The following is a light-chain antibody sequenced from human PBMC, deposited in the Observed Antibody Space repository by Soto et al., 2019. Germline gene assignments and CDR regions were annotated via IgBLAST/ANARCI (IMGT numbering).Light chain of an antibody. J-gene: IGLJ3*02. CDR2: EVT. Sequence: QSVLTQPASVSGSPGQSITISCTGTSSDVGGYNYVSWYQQHPGKAPKLMIYEVTNRPSGVSNRFSGSKSGNTASLTISGLQAEDEADYYCSSYTGSNTWVFGGGTKLTV. V-gene: IGLV2-14*01. CDR1: SSDVGGYNY. CDR3: SSYTGSNTWV.